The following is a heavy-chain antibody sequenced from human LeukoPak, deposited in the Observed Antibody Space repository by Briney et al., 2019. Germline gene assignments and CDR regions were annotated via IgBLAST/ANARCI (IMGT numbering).Heavy chain of an antibody. V-gene: IGHV1-46*01. J-gene: IGHJ4*02. CDR1: GYTFFTAYH. CDR3: AREESGGYFDY. D-gene: IGHD2-8*02. CDR2: SNPSGVGT. Sequence: ASVKVSCKASGYTFFTAYHMHQVRQAPGQGLEWMGVSNPSGVGTNYAQKFQGRVTMTRDTSTTTVYMELSSLRSEDTAVYYCAREESGGYFDYWGQGTLVTVSS.